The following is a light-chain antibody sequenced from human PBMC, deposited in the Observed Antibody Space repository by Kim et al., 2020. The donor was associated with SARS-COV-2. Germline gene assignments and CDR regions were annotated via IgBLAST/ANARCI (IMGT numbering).Light chain of an antibody. Sequence: PPRERATPPCRASQSVSSSYLASYHRKPRQAPRLLISGAPSSATGNPHRCTASGYGTHFTLTITRLETEESAVHYCQNYGTSPITFGQGTRLEIK. CDR3: QNYGTSPIT. V-gene: IGKV3-20*01. CDR1: QSVSSSY. J-gene: IGKJ5*01. CDR2: GAP.